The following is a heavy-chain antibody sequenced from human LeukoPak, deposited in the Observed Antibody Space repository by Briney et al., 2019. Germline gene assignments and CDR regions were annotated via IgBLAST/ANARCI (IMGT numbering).Heavy chain of an antibody. J-gene: IGHJ4*02. CDR2: INQDGSQR. CDR1: GFIFSSSW. CDR3: AGDKTTSGYYEFDY. Sequence: PGGSLRLPCAASGFIFSSSWMSWVRQAPGKGLEWVANINQDGSQRHYVDSVKGRFTISRDNSKNTLYLQMNSLRAEDTAVYYCAGDKTTSGYYEFDYWGQGTLVTVSS. V-gene: IGHV3-7*03. D-gene: IGHD3-22*01.